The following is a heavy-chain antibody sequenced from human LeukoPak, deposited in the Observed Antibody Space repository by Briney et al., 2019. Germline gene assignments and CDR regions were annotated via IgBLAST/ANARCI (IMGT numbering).Heavy chain of an antibody. Sequence: GGSLRLSCAASGFTFSSYSMNWVRQAPGKGLEWVSSISSSSSYIYYADSVKGRFTISRDNAKNSLYLQMNSLRAEDTAVYYCARAYYDSSGYYLGDYWGQGTLVTVSS. V-gene: IGHV3-21*01. CDR2: ISSSSSYI. D-gene: IGHD3-22*01. J-gene: IGHJ4*02. CDR3: ARAYYDSSGYYLGDY. CDR1: GFTFSSYS.